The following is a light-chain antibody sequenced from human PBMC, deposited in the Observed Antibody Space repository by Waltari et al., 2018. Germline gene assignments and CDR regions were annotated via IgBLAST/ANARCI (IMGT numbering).Light chain of an antibody. CDR2: DVS. J-gene: IGLJ3*02. V-gene: IGLV2-14*03. CDR3: SSYRSSTLVV. Sequence: QSALTQPASVSGSPGQSITISCTGTSGDVGGYNFVSWYQQHPGKAPKLMIYDVSNRPSGVSNRFSGSKSGNTASLTISGLQAEDEADYYCSSYRSSTLVVFGGGTKLTVL. CDR1: SGDVGGYNF.